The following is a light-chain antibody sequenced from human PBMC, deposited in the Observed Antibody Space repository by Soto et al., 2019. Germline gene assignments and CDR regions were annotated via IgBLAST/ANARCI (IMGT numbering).Light chain of an antibody. CDR2: KAS. CDR3: KQYHSYPWT. CDR1: QRINYW. J-gene: IGKJ1*01. Sequence: DIQMTQSPSTLSASVGDRVTITCRASQRINYWLAWYQQKPGKAPKLLIYKASSLQSGVPLRFSGSGSGTEFTLTISSLQPDDFATYYCKQYHSYPWTFGQGTKVEI. V-gene: IGKV1-5*03.